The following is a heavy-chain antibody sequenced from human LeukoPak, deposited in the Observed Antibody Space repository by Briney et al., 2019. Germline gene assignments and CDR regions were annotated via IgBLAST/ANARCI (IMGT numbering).Heavy chain of an antibody. CDR3: AKSVLTVTTLYFDY. CDR2: ISGSSGST. Sequence: SGGSLRLSCAASGFTFSSYWMSWVRQAPGKGLEWVSGISGSSGSTFYADSVKGRFTISRDNSRNTVYLQMNSLRAEDTAVYYCAKSVLTVTTLYFDYWGQGTLVTVSS. V-gene: IGHV3-23*01. J-gene: IGHJ4*02. CDR1: GFTFSSYW. D-gene: IGHD4-17*01.